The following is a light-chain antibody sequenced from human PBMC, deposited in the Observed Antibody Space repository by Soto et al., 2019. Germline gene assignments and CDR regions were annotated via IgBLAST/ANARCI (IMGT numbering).Light chain of an antibody. CDR2: AAS. Sequence: IQMTQSPSTLSASVGHRVTITCRASQSISSYLNWYQQKPGKAPKLLIYAASSLQSGVPSRFSGSGSGTDFTLTISSLQPEDFATYYCQQSYSTPRTFGQGTKVDIK. J-gene: IGKJ1*01. CDR3: QQSYSTPRT. CDR1: QSISSY. V-gene: IGKV1-39*01.